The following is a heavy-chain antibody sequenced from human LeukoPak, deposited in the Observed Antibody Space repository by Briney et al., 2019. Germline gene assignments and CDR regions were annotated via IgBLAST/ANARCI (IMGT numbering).Heavy chain of an antibody. CDR2: ISAYNGNT. CDR3: ARDIVVVPAARGIDWFDP. J-gene: IGHJ5*02. V-gene: IGHV1-18*01. Sequence: ASVKVSCKASGYTFTSYGISWGRQAPGQGLEGVGWISAYNGNTNYAQKLQGRVTMTTDTSTSTAYMELTSMRSDDPAVYHCARDIVVVPAARGIDWFDPWGQGTLVPVSS. CDR1: GYTFTSYG. D-gene: IGHD2-2*01.